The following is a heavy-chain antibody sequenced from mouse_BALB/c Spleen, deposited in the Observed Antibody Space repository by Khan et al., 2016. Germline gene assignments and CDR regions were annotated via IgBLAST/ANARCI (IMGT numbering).Heavy chain of an antibody. CDR3: ARSTMVLFAY. CDR1: GYTFTSYW. V-gene: IGHV1-7*01. J-gene: IGHJ3*01. CDR2: INPSTGYT. D-gene: IGHD2-2*01. Sequence: QVQLQQSGAELAKPGASVKMSCKASGYTFTSYWMHWVKQRPGQGLEWIGYINPSTGYTEYNQKFKDKATLTADKSSSTAYLQLSSLTSEDSAVSYCARSTMVLFAYWGQGTLVTASA.